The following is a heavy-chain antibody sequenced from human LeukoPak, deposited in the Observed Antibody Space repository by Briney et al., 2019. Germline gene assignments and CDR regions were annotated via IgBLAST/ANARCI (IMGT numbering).Heavy chain of an antibody. CDR1: GFTFSTYW. D-gene: IGHD3-22*01. Sequence: GGSLRLSCAASGFTFSTYWMSWVRQAPGKGLEWVANIEHDGSDQYYADSVEGRFTIYRDNAKNSLYLQMNSLRAEDTAVYYCARHDSSGYYSFDYWGQGTLVTVSS. CDR3: ARHDSSGYYSFDY. CDR2: IEHDGSDQ. V-gene: IGHV3-7*05. J-gene: IGHJ4*02.